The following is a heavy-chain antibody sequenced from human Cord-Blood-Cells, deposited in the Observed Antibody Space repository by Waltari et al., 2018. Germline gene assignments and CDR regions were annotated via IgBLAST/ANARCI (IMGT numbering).Heavy chain of an antibody. CDR2: IYYSGST. CDR3: ARLTYYYGSGSYYKGLFDY. CDR1: GGSISSSSSY. J-gene: IGHJ4*02. V-gene: IGHV4-39*01. Sequence: QLQLQESGPGLVKPSETLSLTCTVSGGSISSSSSYWVWIRHPPGKGLEWIGSIYYSGSTYYNPSLKSRVTISVDTSKNQFSLKLSSVTAADTAVYYCARLTYYYGSGSYYKGLFDYWGQGTLVTVSS. D-gene: IGHD3-10*01.